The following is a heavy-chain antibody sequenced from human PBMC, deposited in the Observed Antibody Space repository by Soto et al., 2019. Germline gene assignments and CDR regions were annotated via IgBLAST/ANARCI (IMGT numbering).Heavy chain of an antibody. CDR2: IRSKAYGGTT. V-gene: IGHV3-49*03. D-gene: IGHD3-22*01. J-gene: IGHJ1*01. Sequence: PGGSLRLSCTASGFTFGDYAMSWFRQAPGKGLEWVGFIRSKAYGGTTEYAASVKGRFTISRDDSKSIAYLQMNSLKTEDTAVYYCTRDTTYYYDSSGYYHEYFQHWGQGTLVTVSS. CDR1: GFTFGDYA. CDR3: TRDTTYYYDSSGYYHEYFQH.